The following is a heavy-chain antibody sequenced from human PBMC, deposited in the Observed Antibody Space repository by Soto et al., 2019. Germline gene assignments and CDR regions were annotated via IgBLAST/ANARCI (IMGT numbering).Heavy chain of an antibody. CDR2: IYYSGST. D-gene: IGHD4-4*01. CDR1: GGSISSCDYY. V-gene: IGHV4-30-4*01. J-gene: IGHJ6*02. CDR3: ARVVIQYPHYYDNGMDV. Sequence: QVQLQESGPGLVKPSQTLSLTCTVSGGSISSCDYYWSWIRQPPGKGLEWIGYIYYSGSTYYNPSLKSRVTISVDTSKNQFSLKLNSVTAADTAVYDCARVVIQYPHYYDNGMDVCGQGPTVTASS.